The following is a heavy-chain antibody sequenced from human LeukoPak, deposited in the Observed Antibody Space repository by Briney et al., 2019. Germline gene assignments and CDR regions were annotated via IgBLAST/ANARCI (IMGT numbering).Heavy chain of an antibody. CDR2: IYHSGST. J-gene: IGHJ3*02. V-gene: IGHV4-30-2*01. Sequence: SQTLSLTCTVSGGSISSGGYYWSWIRQPSGKGLEWIGYIYHSGSTYYNPSLKSRVTISVDRSKNQFSLKLSSVTAADTAVYYCARSYDSSGYYSNDAFDIWGQGTMVTVSS. D-gene: IGHD3-22*01. CDR1: GGSISSGGYY. CDR3: ARSYDSSGYYSNDAFDI.